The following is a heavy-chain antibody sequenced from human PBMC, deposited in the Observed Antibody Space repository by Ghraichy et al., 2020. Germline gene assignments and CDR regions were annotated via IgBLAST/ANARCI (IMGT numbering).Heavy chain of an antibody. V-gene: IGHV4-59*01. D-gene: IGHD3-22*01. CDR1: GGSISSYY. Sequence: SQTLSLTCTVSGGSISSYYWSWIRQPPGKGLEWIGYIYYSGSTNYNPSLKSRVTISVDTSKNQFSLKLSSVTAADMAVYYCARDAATDSSGYYLGDAFDIWGQGTMVTVSS. CDR3: ARDAATDSSGYYLGDAFDI. CDR2: IYYSGST. J-gene: IGHJ3*02.